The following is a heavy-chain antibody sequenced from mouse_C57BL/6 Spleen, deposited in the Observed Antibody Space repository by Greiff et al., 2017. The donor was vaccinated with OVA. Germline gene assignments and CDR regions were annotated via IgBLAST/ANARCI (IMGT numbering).Heavy chain of an antibody. V-gene: IGHV5-9-1*02. CDR3: TRDYYGSSLTWFAY. Sequence: EVKLVESGEGLVKPGGSLKLSCAASGFTFSSSAMSWVRQTPEKRLEWVAYISSGGDYIYYADTVKGRFTISRDNARNTLYLQMSSLKSEDTAMYYCTRDYYGSSLTWFAYWGQGTLVTVSA. CDR2: ISSGGDYI. D-gene: IGHD1-1*01. J-gene: IGHJ3*01. CDR1: GFTFSSSA.